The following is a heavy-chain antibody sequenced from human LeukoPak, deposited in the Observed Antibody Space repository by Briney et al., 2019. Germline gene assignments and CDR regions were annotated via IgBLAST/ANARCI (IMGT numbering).Heavy chain of an antibody. CDR2: IYSGGST. CDR3: ARGARNTVTASGVFDY. Sequence: PGGSLRLSCAASGFTVSSNYMSWVRQAPGKGLEWVSVIYSGGSTYYADSVKGRFTISQDNSKNTRYLQMNSLRAEDTAVYYCARGARNTVTASGVFDYWGQGTLVTVSS. V-gene: IGHV3-53*01. CDR1: GFTVSSNY. J-gene: IGHJ4*02. D-gene: IGHD4-17*01.